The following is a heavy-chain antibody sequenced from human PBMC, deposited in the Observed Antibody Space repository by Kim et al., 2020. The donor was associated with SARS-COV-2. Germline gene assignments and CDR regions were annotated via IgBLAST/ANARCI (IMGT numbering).Heavy chain of an antibody. Sequence: GGSLRLSCAASGFTFSSYAMHWVRQAPGKGLEWVAVISYDGSNKYYADSVKGRFTISRDNSKNTLYLQMNSLRAEDTAVYYCARVLEKYSSSSHYFDYWGQGTLVTVSS. CDR3: ARVLEKYSSSSHYFDY. D-gene: IGHD6-6*01. CDR2: ISYDGSNK. V-gene: IGHV3-30-3*01. J-gene: IGHJ4*02. CDR1: GFTFSSYA.